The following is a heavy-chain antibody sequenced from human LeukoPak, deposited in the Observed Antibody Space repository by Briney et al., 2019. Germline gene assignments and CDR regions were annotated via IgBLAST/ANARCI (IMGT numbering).Heavy chain of an antibody. CDR1: GGTFSSYA. J-gene: IGHJ6*02. CDR3: ARNIRPAHSSSWYNLPPPNYYGMDV. CDR2: IIPILGIA. V-gene: IGHV1-69*04. D-gene: IGHD6-13*01. Sequence: ASVKVSCKASGGTFSSYAISWVRQAPGQGLEWMGRIIPILGIANYAQKFQGRVTITADKSTSTAYMELSSLRSEDTAVYYCARNIRPAHSSSWYNLPPPNYYGMDVWGQGTTVTVSS.